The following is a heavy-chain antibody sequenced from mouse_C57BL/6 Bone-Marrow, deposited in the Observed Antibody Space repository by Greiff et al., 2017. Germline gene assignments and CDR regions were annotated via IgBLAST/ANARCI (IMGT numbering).Heavy chain of an antibody. J-gene: IGHJ2*01. V-gene: IGHV1-26*01. CDR2: INPNNGGT. CDR3: SRSYIFDY. D-gene: IGHD1-1*01. Sequence: EVQLQQSGPELVKPGASVKISCKASGYTFTDYYMNWVKQSHGKSLEWIGDINPNNGGTSYNQKFKGKATLTVDKSSSTAYMELRSLTSEDSAVYYCSRSYIFDYWGQGTTLTVSS. CDR1: GYTFTDYY.